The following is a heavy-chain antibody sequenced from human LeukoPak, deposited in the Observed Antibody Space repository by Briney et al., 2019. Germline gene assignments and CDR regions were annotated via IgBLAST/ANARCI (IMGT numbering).Heavy chain of an antibody. CDR1: GGSISSYY. CDR3: ARRGHGGNVDY. J-gene: IGHJ4*02. Sequence: SETLSLTCTVSGGSISSYYWSWIRQPPGKGLEWIGYIYYSGSTNYNPSLKSRVTISVDTSKNQFSLKLSSVTAADTAVYYCARRGHGGNVDYWGQGTLVTVSS. V-gene: IGHV4-59*08. CDR2: IYYSGST. D-gene: IGHD2-15*01.